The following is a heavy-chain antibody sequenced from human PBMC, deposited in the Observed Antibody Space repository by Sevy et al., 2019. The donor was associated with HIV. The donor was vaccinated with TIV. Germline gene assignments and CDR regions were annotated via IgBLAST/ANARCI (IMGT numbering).Heavy chain of an antibody. CDR2: INPNSGGT. D-gene: IGHD6-19*01. CDR3: ARDLLAVAGTTPFDY. Sequence: ASVKVPCKASGYTFTGYYMHWVRQAPGQGLEWMGWINPNSGGTNYAQKFQGRVTMTRDTSISTAYMELSRLRSDDTAVYYCARDLLAVAGTTPFDYWGQGTLVTVS. CDR1: GYTFTGYY. V-gene: IGHV1-2*02. J-gene: IGHJ4*02.